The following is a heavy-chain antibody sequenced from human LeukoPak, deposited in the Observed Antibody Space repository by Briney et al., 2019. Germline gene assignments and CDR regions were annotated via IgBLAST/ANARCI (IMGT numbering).Heavy chain of an antibody. CDR3: ARGLRHYYGSGSYFWSDAFDI. V-gene: IGHV1-18*01. D-gene: IGHD3-10*01. Sequence: GASVKVSCKASGYTFTSNGISWVRQAPGQGLEWMGWISAYNGNTNYAQKLQGRVTMTTDTSTSTAYMELRSLRSEDTAVYYCARGLRHYYGSGSYFWSDAFDIWGQGTMVTVSS. CDR1: GYTFTSNG. J-gene: IGHJ3*02. CDR2: ISAYNGNT.